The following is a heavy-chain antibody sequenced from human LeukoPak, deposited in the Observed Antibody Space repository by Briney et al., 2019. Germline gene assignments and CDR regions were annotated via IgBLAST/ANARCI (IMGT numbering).Heavy chain of an antibody. V-gene: IGHV3-11*04. CDR2: ISSSGSTI. Sequence: GGSLRLSCAASVFTFSDYYMSWIRQAPGKGLEWVSYISSSGSTIYYADSVKGRFTISRDNAKNSLYLQMNSLRAEDTAVYYCASEVVRGVIITYDYCGQGTLVTVSS. CDR3: ASEVVRGVIITYDY. CDR1: VFTFSDYY. J-gene: IGHJ4*02. D-gene: IGHD3-10*01.